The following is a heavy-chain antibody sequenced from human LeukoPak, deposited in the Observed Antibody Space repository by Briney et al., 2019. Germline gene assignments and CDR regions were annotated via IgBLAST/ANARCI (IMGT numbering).Heavy chain of an antibody. Sequence: GGSLRLSCAASGFTFSSYGMSWVRQAPGKGLEWVSAISGSGGITHYADSVKGRFTISRDNSKNTLYLQMNSLRAEDTAVYYCAKGYRAYCGGDCYPNFDYWGQGTLVTVSS. CDR3: AKGYRAYCGGDCYPNFDY. CDR1: GFTFSSYG. CDR2: ISGSGGIT. D-gene: IGHD2-21*02. J-gene: IGHJ4*02. V-gene: IGHV3-23*01.